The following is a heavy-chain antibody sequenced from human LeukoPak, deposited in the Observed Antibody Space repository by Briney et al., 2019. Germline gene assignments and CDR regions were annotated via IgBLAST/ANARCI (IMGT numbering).Heavy chain of an antibody. CDR2: IYTTGST. CDR1: GGSISSGSYY. Sequence: SQTLSLTCTVSGGSISSGSYYWSWIRQPAGKGLEWIGHIYTTGSTNYNPSLKSRVTISVDTSKNQFSLKLSSVTAADTAVYYCARGEGIAAAGIDYWGQGTLVTVSS. D-gene: IGHD6-13*01. CDR3: ARGEGIAAAGIDY. J-gene: IGHJ4*02. V-gene: IGHV4-61*09.